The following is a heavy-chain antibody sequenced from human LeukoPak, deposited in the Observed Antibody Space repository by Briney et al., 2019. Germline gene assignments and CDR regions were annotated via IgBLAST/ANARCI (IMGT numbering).Heavy chain of an antibody. D-gene: IGHD2-8*01. CDR1: GGSISSYY. V-gene: IGHV4-59*01. CDR3: ARGGTYARKGAFDI. Sequence: SETLSLTCTVSGGSISSYYWSWIRQPPGKGLEWIGYIYYSGSTNYNPSLKSRVTISVDTSKNQFSLKLSSVTAADTAVYYCARGGTYARKGAFDIWGQGTMVTVSS. CDR2: IYYSGST. J-gene: IGHJ3*02.